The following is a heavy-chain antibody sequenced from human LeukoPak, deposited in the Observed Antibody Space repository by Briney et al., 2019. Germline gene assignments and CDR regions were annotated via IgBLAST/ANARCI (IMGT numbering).Heavy chain of an antibody. D-gene: IGHD3-10*01. CDR1: EAPLTSFV. V-gene: IGHV1-69*13. CDR3: ARDRTMVRGAQYFQH. Sequence: ASVKVSCKASEAPLTSFVISWVRQAPGQGLEWMGGIIPIFGTANYAQKFQGRVTITADESTSTAYMELSSLRSEDTAVYYCARDRTMVRGAQYFQHWGQGTLVTVSS. J-gene: IGHJ1*01. CDR2: IIPIFGTA.